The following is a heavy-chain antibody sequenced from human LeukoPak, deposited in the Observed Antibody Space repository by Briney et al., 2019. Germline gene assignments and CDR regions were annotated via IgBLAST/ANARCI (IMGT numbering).Heavy chain of an antibody. J-gene: IGHJ3*02. V-gene: IGHV3-11*04. CDR2: ISSSGSTI. CDR3: ARHLYRGNLGAFDI. CDR1: GFTFSDYY. D-gene: IGHD4-23*01. Sequence: GGSLRLSCAASGFTFSDYYMSWIRQAPGKGLEWVSYISSSGSTIYYADSVKGRFTISRDNAKNSLYLQMNSLRAEDTAVYYCARHLYRGNLGAFDIWGQGTMVTVSS.